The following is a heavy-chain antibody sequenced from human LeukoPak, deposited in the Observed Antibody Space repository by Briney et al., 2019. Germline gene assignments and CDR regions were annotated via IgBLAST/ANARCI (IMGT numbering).Heavy chain of an antibody. Sequence: SQTLSLTFTVSGGSISSGDYYWSWIRQPPGKGLEWIGYIYYSGSTYYNPSLKSRVTISVDTSKNQFSLKLSSVTAADTAVYYCARDFVGPKAKGVRAFDIWGQGTMVTVSS. CDR2: IYYSGST. V-gene: IGHV4-30-4*01. J-gene: IGHJ3*02. CDR3: ARDFVGPKAKGVRAFDI. CDR1: GGSISSGDYY. D-gene: IGHD1-26*01.